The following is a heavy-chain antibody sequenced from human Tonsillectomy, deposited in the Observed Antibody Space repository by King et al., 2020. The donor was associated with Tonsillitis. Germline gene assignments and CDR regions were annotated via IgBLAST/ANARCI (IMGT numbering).Heavy chain of an antibody. J-gene: IGHJ6*02. CDR2: IGWAGGST. CDR3: AKGLHYYGSGSYFSPHGMDV. D-gene: IGHD3-10*01. Sequence: VQLVESGGFVVQPGGSLRLCCAASGFTFDDYTMHWVRQAPGKGMWLLSLIGWAGGSTYFADSVKVRFTISRDNCKNSLFLQINILRTEDTALYYCAKGLHYYGSGSYFSPHGMDVWGQGPTVTVSS. CDR1: GFTFDDYT. V-gene: IGHV3-43*01.